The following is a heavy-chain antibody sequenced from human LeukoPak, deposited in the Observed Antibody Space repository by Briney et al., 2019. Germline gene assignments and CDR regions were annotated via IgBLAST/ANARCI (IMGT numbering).Heavy chain of an antibody. CDR3: ARERSYDILTGYYRD. Sequence: SVKVSCKASGYTFTSYYMHWVRQAPGQGLEWMGRIIPILGIANYAQKFQGRVTITADKSTSTAYMELSSLRSEDTAVYYCARERSYDILTGYYRDWGQGTLVTVSS. V-gene: IGHV1-69*04. CDR1: GYTFTSYY. D-gene: IGHD3-9*01. CDR2: IIPILGIA. J-gene: IGHJ4*02.